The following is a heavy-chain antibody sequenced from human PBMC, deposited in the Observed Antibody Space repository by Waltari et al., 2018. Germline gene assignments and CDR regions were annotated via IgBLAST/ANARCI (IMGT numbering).Heavy chain of an antibody. J-gene: IGHJ6*02. CDR1: IYTPTGSS. CDR2: FGTKEAKP. D-gene: IGHD2-15*01. CDR3: TMCGRDIVVEVQYHQSIDG. V-gene: IGHV1-24*01. Sequence: QAQVVQSVAEVKQPRASVQVSCRGLIYTPTGSSINWVRQAPGKGLEWLGVFGTKEAKPIYTEKFNGTVTMTEDTSTDRASMELSSLRSEDTAVYYWTMCGRDIVVEVQYHQSIDGWGQGPTVTVSS.